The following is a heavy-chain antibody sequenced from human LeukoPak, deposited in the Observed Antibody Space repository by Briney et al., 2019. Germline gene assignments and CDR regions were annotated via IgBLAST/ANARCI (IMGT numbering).Heavy chain of an antibody. CDR3: ARAPGYSSTTFYYYYGMDV. Sequence: SETLSLTCTVSGGSISSSSYYWGWIRQPPGKGLEWIGYIYYSGSTNYNPSLKSRVTISVDTSKNQFSLKLNSVTAADTAVYYCARAPGYSSTTFYYYYGMDVWGQGTTVTVSS. J-gene: IGHJ6*02. V-gene: IGHV4-61*05. CDR2: IYYSGST. D-gene: IGHD6-19*01. CDR1: GGSISSSSYY.